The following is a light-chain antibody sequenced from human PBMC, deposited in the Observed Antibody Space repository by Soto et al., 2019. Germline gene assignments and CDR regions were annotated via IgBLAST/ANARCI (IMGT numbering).Light chain of an antibody. CDR1: SSDVGGYNY. J-gene: IGLJ1*01. V-gene: IGLV2-14*01. CDR3: SSYTSSSTYV. Sequence: QSVLTQPASVSGSPGQSITISCTGTSSDVGGYNYVSWHQQHPGKAPKLMIYDVSNRPSGVSNRFSGSKSGNTASLTISGLQAEDEADYYCSSYTSSSTYVFGIGTKVTVL. CDR2: DVS.